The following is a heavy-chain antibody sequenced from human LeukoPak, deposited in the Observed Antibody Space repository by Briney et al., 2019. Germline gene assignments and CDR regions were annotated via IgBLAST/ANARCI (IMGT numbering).Heavy chain of an antibody. CDR3: ARDSGWELLRGPFDY. CDR1: GFTFSSYA. J-gene: IGHJ4*02. CDR2: ISYDGTNK. Sequence: GGSLRLSCAASGFTFSSYAMHWVRQAPDKGLEWVAVISYDGTNKYYADSVKGRFTISRDNSKNTLYLQMNSLRAEDTAVYYCARDSGWELLRGPFDYWGQGTLVTVSS. V-gene: IGHV3-30-3*01. D-gene: IGHD1-26*01.